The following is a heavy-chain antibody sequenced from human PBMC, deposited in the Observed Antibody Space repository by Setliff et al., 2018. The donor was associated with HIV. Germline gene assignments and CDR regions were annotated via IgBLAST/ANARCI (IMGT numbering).Heavy chain of an antibody. CDR3: ARWHPPYGFWEEDY. CDR1: GDSISSYY. CDR2: IYTSGIT. J-gene: IGHJ4*02. V-gene: IGHV4-4*08. D-gene: IGHD3-10*01. Sequence: SETLSLTCTVSGDSISSYYWSWIRQPPGKGLEWIGYIYTSGITDYNPSLKSRVTISGDTSKNQFSLKLRSVTAADTAVYYCARWHPPYGFWEEDYWGQGALVTVSS.